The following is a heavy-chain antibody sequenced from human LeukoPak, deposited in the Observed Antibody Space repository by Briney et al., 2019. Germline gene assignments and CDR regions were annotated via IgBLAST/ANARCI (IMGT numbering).Heavy chain of an antibody. CDR1: GGSISSGGYS. CDR3: ARATSDCSSTSCYTNWYYFDY. D-gene: IGHD2-2*02. CDR2: IYHSGST. Sequence: PSQTLPLTCAVSGGSISSGGYSWSWIRQPPGKGLEWIGYIYHSGSTYYNPSLKSRVTISVDRSKNQFSLKLSSVTAADTAVYYCARATSDCSSTSCYTNWYYFDYWGQGTLVTVSS. J-gene: IGHJ4*02. V-gene: IGHV4-30-2*01.